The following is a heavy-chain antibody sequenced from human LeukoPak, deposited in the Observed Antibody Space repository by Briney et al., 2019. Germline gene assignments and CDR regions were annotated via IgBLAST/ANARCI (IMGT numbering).Heavy chain of an antibody. CDR2: IYHSGST. CDR3: ARCIVGSTRRVEGSDY. CDR1: GYSISSGYY. V-gene: IGHV4-38-2*01. D-gene: IGHD1-26*01. J-gene: IGHJ4*02. Sequence: SETLSLTCAVSGYSISSGYYWGWIRQPPGKGLEWIGSIYHSGSTYYNPSLKSRVTISVDTSKNQFSLKLSSVTAADTAVYYCARCIVGSTRRVEGSDYWGQGTLVTVSS.